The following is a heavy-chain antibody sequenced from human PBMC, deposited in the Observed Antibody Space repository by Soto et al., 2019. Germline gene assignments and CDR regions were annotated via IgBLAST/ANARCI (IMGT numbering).Heavy chain of an antibody. J-gene: IGHJ4*02. D-gene: IGHD5-18*01. CDR1: GGSISSSSYY. CDR3: ASRRRVYSWSY. Sequence: PSETLSLTCPVSGGSISSSSYYWGWIRQPPGKGLEWIGSIYYSGSTYYNPSLKSRVTISVDTSKNKFSLKLSSVTAAETAVYYCASRRRVYSWSYWGQGTLVNVSS. CDR2: IYYSGST. V-gene: IGHV4-39*01.